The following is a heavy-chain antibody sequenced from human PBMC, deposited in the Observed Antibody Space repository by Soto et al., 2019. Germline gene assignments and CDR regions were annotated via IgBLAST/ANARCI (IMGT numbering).Heavy chain of an antibody. Sequence: VKVSCKVSGYTLTELSMHWVRQAPGKGLEWMGGFDPEDGETIYAQKFQGRVTMTEDTSTDTAYMELSSLRSEDTAVYYCATDLRWEAFNWLDPWGQGTMVTVYS. V-gene: IGHV1-24*01. CDR2: FDPEDGET. J-gene: IGHJ5*02. D-gene: IGHD1-26*01. CDR1: GYTLTELS. CDR3: ATDLRWEAFNWLDP.